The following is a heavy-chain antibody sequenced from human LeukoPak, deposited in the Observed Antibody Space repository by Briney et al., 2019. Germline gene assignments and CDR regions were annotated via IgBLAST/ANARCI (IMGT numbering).Heavy chain of an antibody. V-gene: IGHV3-21*01. CDR2: ISSSSSYI. D-gene: IGHD5-18*01. J-gene: IGHJ4*02. CDR1: GFTISSYS. CDR3: ARVPGAAMEYYFDY. Sequence: GGSLRLSCAASGFTISSYSMNWVRQAPGKGLEWVSSISSSSSYIYYADSVKGRFTISRDNAKNSLYLQMNSLRAEDTAVYYCARVPGAAMEYYFDYWGQGTLVTVSS.